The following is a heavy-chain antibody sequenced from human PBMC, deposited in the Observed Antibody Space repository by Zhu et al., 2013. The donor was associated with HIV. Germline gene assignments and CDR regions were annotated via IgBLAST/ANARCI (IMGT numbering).Heavy chain of an antibody. J-gene: IGHJ2*01. V-gene: IGHV1-69*06. CDR1: GGTFSSYA. CDR2: IIPIFGTT. CDR3: AREVAITMRVVIISWGTSIL. Sequence: QVQLVQSGAEVKKPGSSVKVSCKASGGTFSSYAISWVRQAPGQGLEWMAGIIPIFGTTKYAQKFQGRVTITADKSTSTAXMEMSSLRSEDTAVYYCAREVAITMRVVIISWGTSILWGRGAVVTVSS. D-gene: IGHD3-22*01.